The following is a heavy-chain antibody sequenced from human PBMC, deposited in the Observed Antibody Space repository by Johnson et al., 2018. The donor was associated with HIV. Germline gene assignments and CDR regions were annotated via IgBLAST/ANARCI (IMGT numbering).Heavy chain of an antibody. D-gene: IGHD1-26*01. Sequence: QVQLVESGGGLVKPGGSLRLSCAASGFSFSDYFMSWIRQAPGKGLECISYISSSGTTIYYTDSVKGRFTISRDNSKNTLYLQMNSLRADDTAVYYCAKDPGGGSYPNDAFDIWPRDNGHRLF. CDR3: AKDPGGGSYPNDAFDI. CDR2: ISSSGTTI. CDR1: GFSFSDYF. V-gene: IGHV3-11*04. J-gene: IGHJ3*02.